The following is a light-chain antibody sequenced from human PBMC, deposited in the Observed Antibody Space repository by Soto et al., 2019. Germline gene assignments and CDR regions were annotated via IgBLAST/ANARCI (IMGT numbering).Light chain of an antibody. J-gene: IGKJ3*01. CDR1: QSVSSSY. CDR3: QQYGSSQFT. V-gene: IGKV3-20*01. Sequence: MVLTQSPGTLSLSPGERATLSCRASQSVSSSYLAWYQQKPGQAPRLLIYGASSRATGIPDRFSGSGSGTDFTLTISRLEPEDFAVYYCQQYGSSQFTFGPGTKVDIK. CDR2: GAS.